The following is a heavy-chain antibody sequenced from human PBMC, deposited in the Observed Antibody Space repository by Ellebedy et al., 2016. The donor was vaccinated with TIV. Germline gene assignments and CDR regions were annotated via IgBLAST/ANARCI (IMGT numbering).Heavy chain of an antibody. CDR3: ARGDIVVVPAAIPYYYMDV. D-gene: IGHD2-2*02. CDR2: INSDGSST. V-gene: IGHV3-74*01. Sequence: GGSLRLSXAASGFTFSSYWMHWVRQAPGKGLVWVSRINSDGSSTSYADSVKGRFTISRDNAKNTLYLQMNSLRAEDTAVYYCARGDIVVVPAAIPYYYMDVWGKGTTVTVSS. J-gene: IGHJ6*03. CDR1: GFTFSSYW.